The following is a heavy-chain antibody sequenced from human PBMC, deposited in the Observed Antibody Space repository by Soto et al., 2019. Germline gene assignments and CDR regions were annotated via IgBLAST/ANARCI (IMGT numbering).Heavy chain of an antibody. CDR2: IIPLFGRT. CDR3: VRDSIAAAGFDS. V-gene: IGHV1-69*12. D-gene: IGHD6-13*01. CDR1: GGPFSSYT. J-gene: IGHJ4*02. Sequence: QVHLVQSGAEVKMPGSSVKVSCKVSGGPFSSYTISWVRQAPGRGLEWVGEIIPLFGRTNYVQNFQGKVTISADESTNTAYMQLSSLRSEDTAVYYCVRDSIAAAGFDSWGQGTLVTVS.